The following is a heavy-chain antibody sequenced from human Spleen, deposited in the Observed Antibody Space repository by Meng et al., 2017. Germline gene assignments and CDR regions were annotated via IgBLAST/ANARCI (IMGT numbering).Heavy chain of an antibody. CDR1: GDSISSGVHY. CDR2: IYYSGST. V-gene: IGHV4-31*03. J-gene: IGHJ4*02. Sequence: QVQLQEAGPGLVKPSQTLSLTCTVSGDSISSGVHYWSWIRQHPGGGLEWIGYIYYSGSTYYSPSLKSRVTISVDTSKNQFSLKLSSVTAADSAVYYCARNWGGDGYNYRGYFDYWGQGTLVTVSS. D-gene: IGHD5-24*01. CDR3: ARNWGGDGYNYRGYFDY.